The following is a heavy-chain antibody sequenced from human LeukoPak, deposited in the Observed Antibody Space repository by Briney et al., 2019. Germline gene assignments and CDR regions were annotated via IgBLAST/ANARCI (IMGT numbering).Heavy chain of an antibody. D-gene: IGHD3-3*01. Sequence: SETLSLTCTVSGGSISSYYWSWIRQPPGKGLEWIGYIYYSGSTNYNPSLKSRVTISVDTSKNQFSLKLSSVTAADTAVYYCARGGRAIFGVVTPFDYWGQGTLVTVSS. V-gene: IGHV4-59*08. CDR2: IYYSGST. CDR3: ARGGRAIFGVVTPFDY. CDR1: GGSISSYY. J-gene: IGHJ4*02.